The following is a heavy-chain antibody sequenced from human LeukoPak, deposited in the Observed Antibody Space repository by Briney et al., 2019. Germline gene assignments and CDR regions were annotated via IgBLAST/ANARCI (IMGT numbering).Heavy chain of an antibody. Sequence: PGGSLRLSCAASGFTFSSYSMNWVRQALGKGLEWVSSISSSSSYIYYADSVKGRFTISRDNAKDSLYLQMNSLRVEDTAVYYCARDGYCSGGSCYSYGYFDYWGQGTLVTVSS. CDR3: ARDGYCSGGSCYSYGYFDY. D-gene: IGHD2-15*01. V-gene: IGHV3-21*01. CDR2: ISSSSSYI. CDR1: GFTFSSYS. J-gene: IGHJ4*02.